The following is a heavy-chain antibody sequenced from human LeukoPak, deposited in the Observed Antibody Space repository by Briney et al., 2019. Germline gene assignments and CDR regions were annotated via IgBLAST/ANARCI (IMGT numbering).Heavy chain of an antibody. D-gene: IGHD1-7*01. CDR1: GDSVPGSGVG. CDR2: TYYWSKWYY. J-gene: IGHJ4*02. V-gene: IGHV6-1*01. Sequence: SQTLSLTCVVSGDSVPGSGVGWHWIRQSPSRGLEWLGKTYYWSKWYYDYAIKSRITIKPDTSRNQFSPQLDSVTPDDTAMYFCARSKNYAFDFWGPGVLVTVSS. CDR3: ARSKNYAFDF.